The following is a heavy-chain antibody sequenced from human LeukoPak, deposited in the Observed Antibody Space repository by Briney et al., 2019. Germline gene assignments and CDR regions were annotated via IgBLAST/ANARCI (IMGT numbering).Heavy chain of an antibody. J-gene: IGHJ3*02. V-gene: IGHV1-69*05. CDR2: IIPIFGTA. CDR3: ARASYSSGYYHDAFDI. D-gene: IGHD3-22*01. Sequence: SVKVSCKASGGTFSSYAISWVRQAPGQGLEWMGGIIPIFGTANYAQKFQGRVTITTDESTSTAYMELSSLRSEDTAVYYCARASYSSGYYHDAFDIWGQGQWSPSLQ. CDR1: GGTFSSYA.